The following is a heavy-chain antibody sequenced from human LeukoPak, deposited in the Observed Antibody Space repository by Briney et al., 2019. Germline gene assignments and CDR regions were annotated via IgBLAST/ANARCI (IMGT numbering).Heavy chain of an antibody. Sequence: SVKVSCKASGGTFSSYAISWVRQAPGQGLEWMGGIIPIFGTANYAQKFQGRVTITTDESTSTAYMELSSLRSEDTAVYYCARAPSKRYRLPSYFDYWGQGTLVTVSS. CDR2: IIPIFGTA. D-gene: IGHD4-11*01. J-gene: IGHJ4*02. V-gene: IGHV1-69*05. CDR3: ARAPSKRYRLPSYFDY. CDR1: GGTFSSYA.